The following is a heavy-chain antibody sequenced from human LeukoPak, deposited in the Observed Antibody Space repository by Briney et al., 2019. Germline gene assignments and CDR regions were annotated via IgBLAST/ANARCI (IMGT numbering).Heavy chain of an antibody. Sequence: GASVKVSCKASGYTFTGYYMHWVRQAPGQGLEWVGWINPNSGGTNYAQKFQGRVTMTRDTSISTAYMELSRLRSDDTAVYYCARDLWFGELSPPGYWGQGTLVTVSS. CDR3: ARDLWFGELSPPGY. J-gene: IGHJ4*02. D-gene: IGHD3-10*01. V-gene: IGHV1-2*02. CDR1: GYTFTGYY. CDR2: INPNSGGT.